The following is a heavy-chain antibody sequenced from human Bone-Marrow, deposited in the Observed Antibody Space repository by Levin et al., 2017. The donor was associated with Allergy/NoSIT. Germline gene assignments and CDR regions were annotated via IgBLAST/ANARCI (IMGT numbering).Heavy chain of an antibody. J-gene: IGHJ4*02. CDR3: AKDLGYSSYWPGY. CDR1: GFSFSSYG. CDR2: IWYDGTKQ. D-gene: IGHD6-19*01. V-gene: IGHV3-33*06. Sequence: GGSLRLSCAASGFSFSSYGMHWVRQAPGKGLEWVALIWYDGTKQYYADSVKGRFTVSRDNSMDTLYLQMNSLRAEDMAVYYCAKDLGYSSYWPGYWGQGTLVTVSS.